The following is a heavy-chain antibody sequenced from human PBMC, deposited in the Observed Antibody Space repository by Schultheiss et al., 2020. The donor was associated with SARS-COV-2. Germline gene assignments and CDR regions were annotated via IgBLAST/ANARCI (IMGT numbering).Heavy chain of an antibody. V-gene: IGHV3-9*01. J-gene: IGHJ6*02. CDR1: GFTFSSYA. CDR3: AKDMKGGNSPYYYYGVDV. Sequence: GGSLRLSCAASGFTFSSYAMHWVRQAPGKGLEWVAGISGNGGSTGYADSVKGRFTISRDNAKNSLYLQMNSLRVEDTALYYCAKDMKGGNSPYYYYGVDVWGQGTTVTVSS. CDR2: ISGNGGST. D-gene: IGHD4-23*01.